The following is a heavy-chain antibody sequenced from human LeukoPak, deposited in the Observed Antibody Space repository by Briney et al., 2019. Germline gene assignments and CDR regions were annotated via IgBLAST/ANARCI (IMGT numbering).Heavy chain of an antibody. D-gene: IGHD1-26*01. CDR3: AKDARMVGATIAAYFQH. CDR2: IRYDGSNK. Sequence: PGGSLRLSCAASGFTFSSYGMHWVRQAPGKGLEWVAFIRYDGSNKYYADSVKGRFTISRDNSKNTLYLQMNSLRAEDTAVYYCAKDARMVGATIAAYFQHWGQGTLVTVSS. J-gene: IGHJ1*01. CDR1: GFTFSSYG. V-gene: IGHV3-30*02.